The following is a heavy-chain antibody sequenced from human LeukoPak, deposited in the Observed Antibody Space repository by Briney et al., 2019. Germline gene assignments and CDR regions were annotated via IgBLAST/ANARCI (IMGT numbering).Heavy chain of an antibody. CDR2: IRSKANSYAT. CDR1: GFTFSGSA. D-gene: IGHD4-17*01. V-gene: IGHV3-73*01. CDR3: TRRGDYGDYYGGSVDWYFDL. Sequence: GGSLKLSCAASGFTFSGSAMHWVRQASGKGLEWVGRIRSKANSYATAYAASVKGRFTISRDDSKNTAYLQMNSLKTEDTAVYYCTRRGDYGDYYGGSVDWYFDLWGRGTLVTVSS. J-gene: IGHJ2*01.